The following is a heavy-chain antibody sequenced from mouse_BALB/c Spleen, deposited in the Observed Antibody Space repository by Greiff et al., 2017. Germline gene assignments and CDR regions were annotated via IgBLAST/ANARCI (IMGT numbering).Heavy chain of an antibody. D-gene: IGHD2-3*01. CDR2: ISNGGGST. Sequence: EVKLVESGGGLVQPGGSLKLSCAASGFTFSSYTMSWVRQTPEKRLEWVAYISNGGGSTYYPDTVKGRFTISRDNAKNTLYLQMSSLKSEDTAMYYCARDGYSAYWGQGTLVTVSA. V-gene: IGHV5-12-2*01. J-gene: IGHJ3*01. CDR1: GFTFSSYT. CDR3: ARDGYSAY.